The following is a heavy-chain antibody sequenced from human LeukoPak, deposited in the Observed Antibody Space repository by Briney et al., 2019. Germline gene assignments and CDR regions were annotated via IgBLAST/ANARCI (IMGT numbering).Heavy chain of an antibody. Sequence: GRSLRLSCAASGFTFSSYAMHWVRQPPGKGLEWVAVISYDGSNKYYADSVKGRFTISRDNSKNTLYLQMNSLRAEDTAVYCCARERGSLLFDYWGQGTLVTVSS. D-gene: IGHD1-26*01. J-gene: IGHJ4*02. CDR1: GFTFSSYA. CDR2: ISYDGSNK. CDR3: ARERGSLLFDY. V-gene: IGHV3-30-3*01.